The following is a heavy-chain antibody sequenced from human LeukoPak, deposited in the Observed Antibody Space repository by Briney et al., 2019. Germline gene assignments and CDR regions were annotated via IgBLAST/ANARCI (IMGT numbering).Heavy chain of an antibody. CDR3: ARDPAMVQNGFDY. CDR2: IYHSGST. Sequence: SETLSLTCTVSGDSISSGYYWGWIRQPPGKGLEWIGSIYHSGSTCYNPSLKSRVTISVDTSKNQFSLKLSSVTAADTAVYFCARDPAMVQNGFDYWGQGTLVTVSS. J-gene: IGHJ4*02. CDR1: GDSISSGYY. V-gene: IGHV4-38-2*02. D-gene: IGHD5-18*01.